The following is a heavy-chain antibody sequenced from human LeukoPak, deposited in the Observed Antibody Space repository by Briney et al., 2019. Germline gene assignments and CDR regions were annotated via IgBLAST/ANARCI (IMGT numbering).Heavy chain of an antibody. Sequence: PSETLSLTCTVSGGSISSALYRWGWIRQPPGKNLEWLGSVYYTGSTHNSPSLKSRVTISVDTSKNQFSLNLSSVTAADTAVYYCARQEIGLRSFDPWGQGTLVTASS. CDR2: VYYTGST. V-gene: IGHV4-39*01. D-gene: IGHD3/OR15-3a*01. CDR3: ARQEIGLRSFDP. CDR1: GGSISSALYR. J-gene: IGHJ5*02.